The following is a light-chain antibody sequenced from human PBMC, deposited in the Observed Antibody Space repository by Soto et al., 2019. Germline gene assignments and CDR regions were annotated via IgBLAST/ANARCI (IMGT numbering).Light chain of an antibody. CDR3: SSYAGNNNLV. CDR2: DVT. J-gene: IGLJ2*01. CDR1: ISDVAGYNY. V-gene: IGLV2-11*01. Sequence: QSALTQPSSVSGSPGQSVTISCTGTISDVAGYNYVSWYQHHPDNAPKLLISDVTKRPSWVPDRFSGSKSGNTASLTNSELQAEDEADYYCSSYAGNNNLVFGGGTKVTVL.